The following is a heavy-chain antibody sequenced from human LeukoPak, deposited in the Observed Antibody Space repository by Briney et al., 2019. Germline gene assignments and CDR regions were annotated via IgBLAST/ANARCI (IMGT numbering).Heavy chain of an antibody. CDR3: ARSIAVSPGYYYGMDV. D-gene: IGHD6-19*01. J-gene: IGHJ6*02. CDR1: GFTFSSYG. CDR2: IWYDGSNK. Sequence: GGSLRLSCAASGFTFSSYGMHWVRQAPGKGLEWVAVIWYDGSNKYYADSVKGRFTISRDNSKNTLYLQMNSLRAEDTAVYYCARSIAVSPGYYYGMDVWGQGTTVTVSS. V-gene: IGHV3-33*01.